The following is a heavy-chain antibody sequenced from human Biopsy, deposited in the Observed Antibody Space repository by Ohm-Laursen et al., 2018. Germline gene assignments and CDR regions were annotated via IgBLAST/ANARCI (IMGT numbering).Heavy chain of an antibody. CDR1: GFTFDDYA. Sequence: GSLRLSCAASGFTFDDYAMHWVRQAPGKGLVWVSRINSDGSSTNYADAVKGRFTISRDNAKNTVFLQMNSLRAEDTAVYYCTRAEAGSGSLLYFDYWGQGTQVTVSS. J-gene: IGHJ4*02. CDR3: TRAEAGSGSLLYFDY. D-gene: IGHD3-10*01. V-gene: IGHV3-74*01. CDR2: INSDGSST.